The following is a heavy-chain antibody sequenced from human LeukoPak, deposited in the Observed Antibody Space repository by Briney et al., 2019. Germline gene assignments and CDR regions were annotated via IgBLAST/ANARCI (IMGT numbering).Heavy chain of an antibody. CDR1: GGSISRYY. V-gene: IGHV4-59*01. Sequence: PSETLSLTCTVAGGSISRYYWGWIRQPPGRGLEWIGYIYYSGSTNYNPSLKSRVTISVDTSKNQFSLKLSSVTAADTAVYYCARDSAYFQHWGQGTLVTVSS. CDR2: IYYSGST. J-gene: IGHJ1*01. CDR3: ARDSAYFQH.